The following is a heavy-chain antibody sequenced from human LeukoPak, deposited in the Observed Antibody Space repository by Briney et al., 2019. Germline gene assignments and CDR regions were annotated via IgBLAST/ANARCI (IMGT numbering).Heavy chain of an antibody. CDR3: ARGITGTTVDY. D-gene: IGHD1-14*01. V-gene: IGHV4-59*01. Sequence: PSETLSLTCTVSGGSISSYYWSWIRQPPGKGQEWIGYIYYSGSTNYNPSLKSRVTISVDTSKNQFSLKLSSVTAADTAVYYCARGITGTTVDYWGQGTLVTVSS. J-gene: IGHJ4*02. CDR2: IYYSGST. CDR1: GGSISSYY.